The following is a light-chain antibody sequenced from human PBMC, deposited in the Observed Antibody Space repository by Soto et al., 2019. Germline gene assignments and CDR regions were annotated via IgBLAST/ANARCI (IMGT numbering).Light chain of an antibody. CDR1: SSDVGGYNY. J-gene: IGLJ1*01. CDR3: CSYTSSSIPWG. CDR2: DVS. Sequence: QSALTQPASVSGSPGQSITISCTGTSSDVGGYNYVSWYQQHPGKAPKLMIYDVSDRPSGVSNRFSASKSGNTASLTISGLQAEDEADYYCCSYTSSSIPWGFGTGTKVTVL. V-gene: IGLV2-14*03.